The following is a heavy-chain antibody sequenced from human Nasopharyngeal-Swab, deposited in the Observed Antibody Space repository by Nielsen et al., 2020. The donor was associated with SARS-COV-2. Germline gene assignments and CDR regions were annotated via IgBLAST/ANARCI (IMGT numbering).Heavy chain of an antibody. CDR2: IYYSGPT. CDR3: AGGTYYYYGMDV. D-gene: IGHD3-16*01. Sequence: WIRQPPGKGLEWIGFIYYSGPTSYNPSLMSRVTITVDTSKNQFSLDLNSVTAADTAVYYCAGGTYYYYGMDVWGQGITVTVSS. J-gene: IGHJ6*02. V-gene: IGHV4-59*01.